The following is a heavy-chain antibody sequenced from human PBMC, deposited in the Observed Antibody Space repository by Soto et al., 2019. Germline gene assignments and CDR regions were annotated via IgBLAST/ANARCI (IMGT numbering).Heavy chain of an antibody. Sequence: QPGGSLRLSCAASGFTFSHYAMNWVRQAPGKGLEWVSSVSSSGSITYYADSVKGRFTVSRDTSKNTLYLQMNSLRVEDTAVYYCAKDEIAAAGPFFFDSWGQGTLVTVSS. D-gene: IGHD6-13*01. CDR1: GFTFSHYA. CDR3: AKDEIAAAGPFFFDS. CDR2: VSSSGSIT. V-gene: IGHV3-23*01. J-gene: IGHJ4*02.